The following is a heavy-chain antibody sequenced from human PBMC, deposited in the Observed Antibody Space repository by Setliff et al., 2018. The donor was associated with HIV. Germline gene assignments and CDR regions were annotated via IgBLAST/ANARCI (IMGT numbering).Heavy chain of an antibody. V-gene: IGHV4-34*01. Sequence: PSETLSLTCAVYGESFSGYYWSWIRQPPGEGLEWIGEINHCGSTNYNPSLKSRVTISVDTSKNQFSLKLTSVNAADTAVYYCARGVPESSGWPAFHRYYFDNWGQGALVTVSS. J-gene: IGHJ4*02. CDR2: INHCGST. CDR1: GESFSGYY. D-gene: IGHD6-19*01. CDR3: ARGVPESSGWPAFHRYYFDN.